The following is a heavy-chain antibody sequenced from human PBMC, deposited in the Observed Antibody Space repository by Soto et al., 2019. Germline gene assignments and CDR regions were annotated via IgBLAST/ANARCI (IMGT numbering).Heavy chain of an antibody. D-gene: IGHD4-4*01. CDR2: IIPMFGTP. CDR3: ATSDRTDRYSFDY. CDR1: GLNFNRQD. V-gene: IGHV1-69*13. Sequence: SVEVSCKASGLNFNRQDMRGVRQAPGQGPEWMGGIIPMFGTPHYAEKFQDRVTITADESTGTAYLELSSLTSEDTAVYYCATSDRTDRYSFDYWRPGTLVIFSS. J-gene: IGHJ4*02.